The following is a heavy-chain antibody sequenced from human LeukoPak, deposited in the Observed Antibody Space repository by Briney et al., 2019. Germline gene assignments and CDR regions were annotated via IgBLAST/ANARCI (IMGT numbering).Heavy chain of an antibody. CDR1: GFTFSTYT. CDR2: ITSDSSYI. J-gene: IGHJ4*02. CDR3: AVIVGPIY. V-gene: IGHV3-21*01. D-gene: IGHD1-26*01. Sequence: PGGSLRLSCAASGFTFSTYTLSWVRQAPGKGLEWISSITSDSSYIYYAVSVRGRFTISRDNAKNSLFLQMNSLRAEDTAVYYCAVIVGPIYWGQGTLLTVSS.